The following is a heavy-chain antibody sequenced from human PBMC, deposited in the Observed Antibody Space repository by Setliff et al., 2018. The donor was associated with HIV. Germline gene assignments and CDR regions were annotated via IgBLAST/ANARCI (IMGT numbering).Heavy chain of an antibody. V-gene: IGHV4-38-2*02. D-gene: IGHD3-22*01. J-gene: IGHJ4*02. CDR2: IYHSGIT. Sequence: PSETLSLTCTVSGYSISSGYYWGWIRQPPGKGLEWIGSIYHSGITNYNPSLKSRVTISVDKSKSQFSLKLSSVTAADTAVYYCASTTYYYDSSGYNSWPLFDYWGQGTLVTVSS. CDR3: ASTTYYYDSSGYNSWPLFDY. CDR1: GYSISSGYY.